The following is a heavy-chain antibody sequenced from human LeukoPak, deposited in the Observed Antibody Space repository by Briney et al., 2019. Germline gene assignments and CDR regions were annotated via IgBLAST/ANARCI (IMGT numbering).Heavy chain of an antibody. Sequence: GGSLRLSCAASGFTFSSYAMHWVRQAPGKGLEWVADISYDGSNKYYADSVKGRFTISRDNSKNTLYLQMNSLRAEDTAVYYGARCLSGVGADNYYFYYWGQGTLVTVSS. CDR2: ISYDGSNK. CDR3: ARCLSGVGADNYYFYY. CDR1: GFTFSSYA. D-gene: IGHD3-3*01. J-gene: IGHJ4*02. V-gene: IGHV3-30-3*01.